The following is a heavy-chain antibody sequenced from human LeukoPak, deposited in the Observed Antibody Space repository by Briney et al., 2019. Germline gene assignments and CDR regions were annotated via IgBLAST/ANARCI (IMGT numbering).Heavy chain of an antibody. J-gene: IGHJ4*02. Sequence: GASVKVSCKASGYTFTSYDINWVRQATGQGLEWMGWMNPNSGNTGYAQKFQGRVTMTRNTSISTAYMELRSLRSDDTAVYYCARNYDYVWGSYRYTEYYFDYWGQGTLVTVSS. CDR3: ARNYDYVWGSYRYTEYYFDY. CDR1: GYTFTSYD. CDR2: MNPNSGNT. V-gene: IGHV1-8*01. D-gene: IGHD3-16*02.